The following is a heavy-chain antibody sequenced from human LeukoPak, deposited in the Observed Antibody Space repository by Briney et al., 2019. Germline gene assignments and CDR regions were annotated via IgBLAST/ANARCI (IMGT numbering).Heavy chain of an antibody. J-gene: IGHJ4*02. D-gene: IGHD3-10*01. V-gene: IGHV4-39*07. CDR1: GGSISSSSYY. CDR3: ARVPRSGTYLSQYFDY. Sequence: SETLSLTCTVSGGSISSSSYYWGWIRQPPGKGLEWIGSIYYSGSTYYNPSLKSRVTISVDTSKSQFSLKLISVTAADTAVYYCARVPRSGTYLSQYFDYWGQGTLVTVSS. CDR2: IYYSGST.